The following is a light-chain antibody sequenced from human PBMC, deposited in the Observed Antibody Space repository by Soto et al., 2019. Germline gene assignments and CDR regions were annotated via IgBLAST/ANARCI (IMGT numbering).Light chain of an antibody. CDR3: QQYTTWRT. V-gene: IGKV3-15*01. CDR1: QRVASN. J-gene: IGKJ1*01. CDR2: DAS. Sequence: EIVMTQSPATLSVSPGERATLSCRASQRVASNLAWYQQKPGQAPRLLIYDASTRATGDPARLSGSGSGTEFTLTISSLQSEDFAVYYCQQYTTWRTFGQGTKVDIK.